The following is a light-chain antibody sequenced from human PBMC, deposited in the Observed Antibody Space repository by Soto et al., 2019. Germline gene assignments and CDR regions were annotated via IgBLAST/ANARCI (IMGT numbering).Light chain of an antibody. CDR1: SGHSSYA. V-gene: IGLV4-69*01. CDR3: QTWGTGIVV. J-gene: IGLJ2*01. Sequence: QPVLTQSPSASASLGALVRLTCTLSSGHSSYATAWHQQQPEKGPRYLLKLNSDGSHSKGDGIPDRFSGSSSGAERYLTISSLQSEDEADYYCQTWGTGIVVFGGGTKLTVL. CDR2: LNSDGSH.